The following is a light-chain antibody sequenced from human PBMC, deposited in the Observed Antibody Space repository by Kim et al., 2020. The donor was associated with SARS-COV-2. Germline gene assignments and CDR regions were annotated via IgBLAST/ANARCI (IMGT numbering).Light chain of an antibody. CDR2: GAS. CDR3: QQYNNWPPFT. CDR1: QSGRNN. Sequence: VSPGERATLSCRASQSGRNNLAWYQQTPGQAPRLLIYGASTRATGIPARFSGSGSGTEFTLIISSLQSEDFAVYYCQQYNNWPPFTFGQGTKLEI. V-gene: IGKV3-15*01. J-gene: IGKJ2*01.